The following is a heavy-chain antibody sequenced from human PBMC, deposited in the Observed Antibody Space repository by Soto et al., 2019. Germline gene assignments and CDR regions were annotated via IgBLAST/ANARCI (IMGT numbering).Heavy chain of an antibody. D-gene: IGHD5-12*01. Sequence: PGGSRRLSCTASGFTFSEYSMSWVRQAPGKGLEWVSSITHSGTYVYYADSVKGRFTISRDSASNSLFLQMTSLRAEDTAVYHCARARGNDWYSDYWGQGTLVTVSS. CDR2: ITHSGTYV. CDR1: GFTFSEYS. J-gene: IGHJ4*02. V-gene: IGHV3-21*01. CDR3: ARARGNDWYSDY.